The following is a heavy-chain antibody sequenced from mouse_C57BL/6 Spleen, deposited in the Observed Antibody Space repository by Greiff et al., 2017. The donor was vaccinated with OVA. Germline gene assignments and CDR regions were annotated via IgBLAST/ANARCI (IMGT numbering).Heavy chain of an antibody. CDR2: IDPENGDT. CDR1: GFTITDDY. Sequence: EVQLQESGAELVRPGASVKLSCTASGFTITDDYMHWVQQRPEQGLEWIGWIDPENGDTEYASKFQGKATITADTSSNTAYLQLSSLTSEDTAVYYCTRWLRYLDYWGQGTTLTVSS. CDR3: TRWLRYLDY. J-gene: IGHJ2*01. D-gene: IGHD2-2*01. V-gene: IGHV14-4*01.